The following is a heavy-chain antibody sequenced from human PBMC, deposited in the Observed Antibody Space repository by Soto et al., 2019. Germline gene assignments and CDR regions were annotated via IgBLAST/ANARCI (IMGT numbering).Heavy chain of an antibody. Sequence: SETLSLTCTVSGGSISSYYWSWIRQPPGKGLEWIGYIYYSGSTNYNPSLKSRVTISVDTSKNQFSLKLSSVTAADTAVYYCARAPRGNYGYPSYFDYWGQGTLVTGS. J-gene: IGHJ4*02. D-gene: IGHD3-10*01. CDR3: ARAPRGNYGYPSYFDY. CDR2: IYYSGST. V-gene: IGHV4-59*01. CDR1: GGSISSYY.